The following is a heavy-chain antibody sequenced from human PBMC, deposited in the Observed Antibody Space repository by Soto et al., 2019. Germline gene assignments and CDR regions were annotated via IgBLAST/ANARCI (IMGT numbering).Heavy chain of an antibody. D-gene: IGHD4-17*01. V-gene: IGHV3-30-3*01. CDR1: GFTFSSYA. CDR2: ISYDGSNK. Sequence: GGSLRLSCAASGFTFSSYAMHWVRQAPGKGLEWVAVISYDGSNKYYADSVKGRFTISRDNSKNTLYLQMNSLRAEDTAVYYCARDFSGPYGDYEINFDYWGQGTLVTVSS. CDR3: ARDFSGPYGDYEINFDY. J-gene: IGHJ4*02.